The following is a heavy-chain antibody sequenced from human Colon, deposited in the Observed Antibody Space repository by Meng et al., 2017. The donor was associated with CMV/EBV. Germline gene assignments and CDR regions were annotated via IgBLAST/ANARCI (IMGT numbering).Heavy chain of an antibody. Sequence: SETLSLTCTVSGASVSSGTYYWNWVRQAPGKGLEWIGYIYYSGSTYYNPSLKSRVTISVDTSKNEFSLKLAAVTAADTAVYYCARQRRRINLYKERNDFFGDMDVWGQGTTVTVSS. CDR2: IYYSGST. CDR3: ARQRRRINLYKERNDFFGDMDV. J-gene: IGHJ6*02. V-gene: IGHV4-61*01. D-gene: IGHD3-3*01. CDR1: GASVSSGTYY.